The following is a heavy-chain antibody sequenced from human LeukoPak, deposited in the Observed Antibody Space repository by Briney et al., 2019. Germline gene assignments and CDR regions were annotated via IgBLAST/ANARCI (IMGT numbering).Heavy chain of an antibody. V-gene: IGHV4-4*02. CDR2: IYHGGIT. CDR1: GGSISSSYW. D-gene: IGHD3-22*01. J-gene: IGHJ4*02. Sequence: PSGTLSLTCAVSGGSISSSYWWSWVRQPPGKGLEWIGEIYHGGITNYNPSLKSRVTISADKSKNQFSLNLSSVTAADTAVYYCARVYYDSSVSSFDYWGQGTLVTVSS. CDR3: ARVYYDSSVSSFDY.